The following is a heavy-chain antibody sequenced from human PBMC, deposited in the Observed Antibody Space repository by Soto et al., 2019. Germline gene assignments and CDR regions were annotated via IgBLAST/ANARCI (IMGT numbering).Heavy chain of an antibody. V-gene: IGHV1-3*01. CDR3: ARGRWVRGSGNYDLDF. D-gene: IGHD3-10*01. CDR1: GYTFTNYA. J-gene: IGHJ4*02. CDR2: INAGNGQT. Sequence: ASVKVSCKASGYTFTNYAIHWVRQAPGQILEWMGLINAGNGQTKYSQKFQGRVTTTRDTSSSTAYLELSGLRSEDTAVYYCARGRWVRGSGNYDLDFWGQGTLVTVSS.